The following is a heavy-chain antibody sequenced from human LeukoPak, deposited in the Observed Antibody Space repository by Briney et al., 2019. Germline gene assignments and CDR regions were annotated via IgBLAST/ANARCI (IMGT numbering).Heavy chain of an antibody. D-gene: IGHD3-16*02. CDR1: GGSFSGNY. V-gene: IGHV4-59*12. CDR3: ARPSVGEGDLSFHDAFNI. J-gene: IGHJ3*02. Sequence: SETLSLTCAVYGGSFSGNYWSWIRQPPGEGLEWIGYTFYSGRTNYNPSLKSRVTISVDTSKNQFSLRLSSVTAADTAVYYCARPSVGEGDLSFHDAFNIWGQGTMVTVSS. CDR2: TFYSGRT.